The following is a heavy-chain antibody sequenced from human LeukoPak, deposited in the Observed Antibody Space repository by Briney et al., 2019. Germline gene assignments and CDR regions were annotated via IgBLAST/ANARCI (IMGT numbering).Heavy chain of an antibody. CDR1: GYTFTSYD. CDR2: MNPNSGNT. J-gene: IGHJ4*02. CDR3: ARDGPLYGSDNYFDY. Sequence: GSSVKVSCKASGYTFTSYDINWVRQAAGQGLEWMGWMNPNSGNTGYAQKFQGRVTMTKNTSISTAYMELSSLRSDDTAVYYCARDGPLYGSDNYFDYWGQGTLVTVSS. D-gene: IGHD3-10*01. V-gene: IGHV1-8*01.